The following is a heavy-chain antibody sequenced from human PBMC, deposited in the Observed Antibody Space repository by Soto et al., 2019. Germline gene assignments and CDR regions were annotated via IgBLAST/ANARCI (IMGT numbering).Heavy chain of an antibody. CDR2: ISGSGGST. CDR3: AKEGRYSSSRGDFDY. CDR1: GFTFSSYG. J-gene: IGHJ4*02. D-gene: IGHD6-13*01. V-gene: IGHV3-23*01. Sequence: EVQLLESGGGLVQPGGSLRLSCAASGFTFSSYGMSWVRQAPGKGLEWVSGISGSGGSTYYADSVKGRFTISRDNPKNPLYRQMNSLRAEDTAVYYCAKEGRYSSSRGDFDYWGQGTLVTVSS.